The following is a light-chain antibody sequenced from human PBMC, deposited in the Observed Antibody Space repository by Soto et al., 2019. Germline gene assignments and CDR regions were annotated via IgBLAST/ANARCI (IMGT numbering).Light chain of an antibody. J-gene: IGKJ1*01. CDR1: QSVSNY. CDR3: QHYYSWPWT. V-gene: IGKV3-11*01. CDR2: AAS. Sequence: EIVLTQSPATLSLSPGERATLSCRASQSVSNYLAWYQQKPGQAPRLLIYAASNRATGIPARFSGSGSRTDFTLTISSLQSEDSALYYCQHYYSWPWTFGQGTKVDIK.